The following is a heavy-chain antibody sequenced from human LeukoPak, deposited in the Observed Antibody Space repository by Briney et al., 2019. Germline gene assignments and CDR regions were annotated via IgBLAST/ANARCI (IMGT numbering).Heavy chain of an antibody. D-gene: IGHD1-26*01. Sequence: GGSLRLSCATSGFTFSRYTMNWVRQAPGKGLEWVSYISGSGTTKYYADSVKGRFTISRDNAKNSLYLQMNSLRPEDTAVYYCPRGSEWDLLGSCDYWGQGTLVTVSS. CDR3: PRGSEWDLLGSCDY. J-gene: IGHJ4*02. CDR2: ISGSGTTK. V-gene: IGHV3-48*04. CDR1: GFTFSRYT.